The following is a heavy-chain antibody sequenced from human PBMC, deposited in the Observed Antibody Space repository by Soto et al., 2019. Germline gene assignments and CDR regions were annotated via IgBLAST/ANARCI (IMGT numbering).Heavy chain of an antibody. D-gene: IGHD4-17*01. CDR3: AHRRSGDQPFTY. CDR1: GFSLSTSGVC. V-gene: IGHV2-5*02. Sequence: QITLKESGPVLVKPTQTLTLTCTFSGFSLSTSGVCVGWIRQPPGKALEWLALIYWDDDKRYRPSLKTRLTITKDTSKNQVVLTMTNMDPVDTATKYCAHRRSGDQPFTYWGQGTLVTVSS. J-gene: IGHJ4*02. CDR2: IYWDDDK.